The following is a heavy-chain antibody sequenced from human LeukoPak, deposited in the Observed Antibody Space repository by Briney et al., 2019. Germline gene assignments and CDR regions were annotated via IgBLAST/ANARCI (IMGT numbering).Heavy chain of an antibody. CDR2: ISTYNGNT. CDR3: ARVSMAGLYFDY. D-gene: IGHD6-19*01. J-gene: IGHJ4*02. CDR1: GYTFTNYG. Sequence: GASVKVSCKASGYTFTNYGISWVRRAPGQGLEWMGWISTYNGNTNYAQKLQGRVTMTTDTSTSTAYMELRSLRSDDTAVYYCARVSMAGLYFDYWGQGTLVTVSS. V-gene: IGHV1-18*01.